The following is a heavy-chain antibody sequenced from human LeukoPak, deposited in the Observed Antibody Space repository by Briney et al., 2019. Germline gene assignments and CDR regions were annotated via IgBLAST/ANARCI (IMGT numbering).Heavy chain of an antibody. V-gene: IGHV1-3*01. D-gene: IGHD2-15*01. CDR3: ANLGYCSGGSCYESADYYYGMDV. J-gene: IGHJ6*02. Sequence: GASVKVSCKASGYTFTSYAMHWVRQAPGQRLEWMGWINAGNGNTKYSQKFQGRVTITRDTSASTAHMELSSLRSEDTAVYYCANLGYCSGGSCYESADYYYGMDVWGQGTTVTVSS. CDR1: GYTFTSYA. CDR2: INAGNGNT.